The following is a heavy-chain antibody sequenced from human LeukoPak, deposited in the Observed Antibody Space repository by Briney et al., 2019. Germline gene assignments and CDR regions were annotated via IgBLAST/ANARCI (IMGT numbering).Heavy chain of an antibody. D-gene: IGHD3-10*01. CDR1: GFTFSNYA. CDR2: FSGSGGST. V-gene: IGHV3-23*01. Sequence: GGSLRLSCAASGFTFSNYAMSWVRQAPGKGLEWVSTFSGSGGSTFYADSVKGRFSISRDNSKNTLYLQMNSLRAEDTAVYYCARDVPPGEILLWFGEPRGAFDIWGQGTMVTVSS. CDR3: ARDVPPGEILLWFGEPRGAFDI. J-gene: IGHJ3*02.